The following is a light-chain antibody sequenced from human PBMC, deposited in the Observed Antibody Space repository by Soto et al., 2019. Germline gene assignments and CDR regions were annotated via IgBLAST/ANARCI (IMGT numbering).Light chain of an antibody. Sequence: EIVLMQSPGTLSLSPGERATLSCRASQTMTRAYVAWYQQKPGQAPRLLIYAASYWASGISYKFSGSGSGTDFSLTISRLEPEDFAVYYCHQYHSPPQTFGQGTKVEIK. CDR1: QTMTRAY. CDR2: AAS. V-gene: IGKV3-20*01. J-gene: IGKJ2*01. CDR3: HQYHSPPQT.